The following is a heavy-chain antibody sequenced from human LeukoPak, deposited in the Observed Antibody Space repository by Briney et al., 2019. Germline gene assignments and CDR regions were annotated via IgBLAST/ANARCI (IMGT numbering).Heavy chain of an antibody. CDR3: ARGRGRYSSGWYPYYYYGMDV. Sequence: SVKVSCKASGGTFSSYAISWVRRAPGQGLEWMGGIIPIFGTANYAQKFQGRVTITADKSTSTAYMELSSLRSEDTAVYYCARGRGRYSSGWYPYYYYGMDVWGKGTTVTASS. CDR1: GGTFSSYA. CDR2: IIPIFGTA. V-gene: IGHV1-69*06. D-gene: IGHD6-19*01. J-gene: IGHJ6*04.